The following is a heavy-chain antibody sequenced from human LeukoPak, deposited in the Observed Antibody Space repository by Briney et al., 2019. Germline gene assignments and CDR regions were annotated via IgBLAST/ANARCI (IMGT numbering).Heavy chain of an antibody. Sequence: GGSLRLSCAASGFTFSSYAMHWVRQAPGKGLEWVAVISYDGSNKYYADSVKGRFTISRDNSKNTLYLQMNSLRAEDTAVYYCAREDDFWSGFTSDYWGQGTLVTVSS. CDR1: GFTFSSYA. V-gene: IGHV3-30-3*01. J-gene: IGHJ4*02. D-gene: IGHD3-3*01. CDR3: AREDDFWSGFTSDY. CDR2: ISYDGSNK.